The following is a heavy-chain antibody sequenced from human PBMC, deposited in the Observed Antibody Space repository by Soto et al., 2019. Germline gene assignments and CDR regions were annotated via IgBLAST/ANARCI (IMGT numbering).Heavy chain of an antibody. CDR1: GVSCINYW. D-gene: IGHD6-19*01. CDR2: IYPGDSDI. V-gene: IGHV5-51*01. CDR3: AKYSSGWYYPLDY. J-gene: IGHJ4*02. Sequence: GESLKISCKGSGVSCINYWIGWVRQIPGKGLEWMGDIYPGDSDIRYSPSFRGQVTISADKSITTAYLQWSSLKASDTAVYYCAKYSSGWYYPLDYWGQGTLVTVSS.